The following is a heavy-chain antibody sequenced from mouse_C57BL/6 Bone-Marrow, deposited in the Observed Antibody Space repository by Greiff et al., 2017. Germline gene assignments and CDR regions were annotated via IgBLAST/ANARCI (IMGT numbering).Heavy chain of an antibody. CDR3: TRDARTTARRRFAY. Sequence: EVKLEESGEGLVKPGGSLKLSCAASGFTFSSYAMSWVRQTPEKRLEWVAYISSGGDYIYYADTVKGRFTISRDNARNTLYLQMSSLKSEDTAMYYGTRDARTTARRRFAYWGQGTLVTVSA. D-gene: IGHD1-2*01. CDR2: ISSGGDYI. CDR1: GFTFSSYA. V-gene: IGHV5-9-1*02. J-gene: IGHJ3*01.